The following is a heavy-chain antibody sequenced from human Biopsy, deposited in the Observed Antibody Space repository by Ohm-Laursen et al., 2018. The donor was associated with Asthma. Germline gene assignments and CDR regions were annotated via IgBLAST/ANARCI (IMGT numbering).Heavy chain of an antibody. D-gene: IGHD3-3*02. J-gene: IGHJ1*01. CDR3: ARTFHFWSPYHAEHYQL. Sequence: SLRLSCAASGFTFGDYWMSWVRQAPGKGLEWVANIKKDGSEKYYVDSVKGRFTISRDNAKNSLYLHMNSLRVEDTAVYYCARTFHFWSPYHAEHYQLWGQGTLVTVSS. CDR1: GFTFGDYW. V-gene: IGHV3-7*01. CDR2: IKKDGSEK.